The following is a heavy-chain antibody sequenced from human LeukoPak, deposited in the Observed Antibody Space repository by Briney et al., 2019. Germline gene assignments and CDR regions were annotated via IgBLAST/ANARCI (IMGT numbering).Heavy chain of an antibody. J-gene: IGHJ3*02. CDR3: ARGIIWDDAFDI. Sequence: GGSLRLSCAASGFTFSSYAMHWVRQAPGKGLEWVAVISYDGSNKYYADSVKGRFTISRDNSKNTVYLQMNSLRTEDTAVYYCARGIIWDDAFDIWDQGTMVTVSS. D-gene: IGHD1-26*01. V-gene: IGHV3-30-3*01. CDR2: ISYDGSNK. CDR1: GFTFSSYA.